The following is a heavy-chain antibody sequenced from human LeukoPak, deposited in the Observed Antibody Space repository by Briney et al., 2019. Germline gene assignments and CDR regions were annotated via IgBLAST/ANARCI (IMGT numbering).Heavy chain of an antibody. CDR3: AREDTVTTSDY. J-gene: IGHJ4*02. V-gene: IGHV3-7*01. CDR2: IKQDGSEK. D-gene: IGHD4-17*01. CDR1: GFTFSSYW. Sequence: GGSLRLSCAASGFTFSSYWMSWVRQAPGKGLEWVANIKQDGSEKYYVDSVKGRFTISRDNAKNSLYLRMNSLRAEDTAVYYCAREDTVTTSDYWGQGTLVTVSP.